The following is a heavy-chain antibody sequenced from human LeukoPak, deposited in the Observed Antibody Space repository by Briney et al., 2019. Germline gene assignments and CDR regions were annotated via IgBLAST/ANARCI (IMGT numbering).Heavy chain of an antibody. CDR2: THGNGGNT. J-gene: IGHJ4*02. D-gene: IGHD2-2*01. CDR1: GFTLQNYA. CDR3: VTGTSWLFDY. Sequence: GGSLRLSCSASGFTLQNYAMYWVRQAPGKELEQVSLTHGNGGNTDYADSVKGRFTISRDYSKNTLYLQLTSLSVEDTAVHYCVTGTSWLFDYWGQGTLVTVSS. V-gene: IGHV3-64D*06.